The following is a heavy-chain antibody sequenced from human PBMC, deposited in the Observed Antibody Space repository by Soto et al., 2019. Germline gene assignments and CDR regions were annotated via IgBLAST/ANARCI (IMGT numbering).Heavy chain of an antibody. CDR3: ARYDFDSSGYSNWCEP. D-gene: IGHD3-22*01. V-gene: IGHV4-31*11. CDR2: IHYSGRT. CDR1: GGSIARGAYY. J-gene: IGHJ5*02. Sequence: PSETLSRTGAVSGGSIARGAYYWTWIRQHPGKGLEWIAYIHYSGRTYYNPSLKTRVTISVDTSNNQFSMKLSSVTAADTAVYYCARYDFDSSGYSNWCEPWRKRPLVTASS.